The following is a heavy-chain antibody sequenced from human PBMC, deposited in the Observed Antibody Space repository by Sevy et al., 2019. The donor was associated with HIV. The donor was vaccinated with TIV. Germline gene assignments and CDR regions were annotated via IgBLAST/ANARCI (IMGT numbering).Heavy chain of an antibody. CDR3: ARDKYSISWSLGWDV. Sequence: GGSLRLSCAASGFTFSSCAMHWVSQAPGKGLEWVAVISYDGSNKYYADSVKGRFTISRDNSKNTLYLQVNSLRAEDTAVYYCARDKYSISWSLGWDVWGQGTTVTVSS. CDR1: GFTFSSCA. J-gene: IGHJ6*02. D-gene: IGHD6-13*01. CDR2: ISYDGSNK. V-gene: IGHV3-30-3*01.